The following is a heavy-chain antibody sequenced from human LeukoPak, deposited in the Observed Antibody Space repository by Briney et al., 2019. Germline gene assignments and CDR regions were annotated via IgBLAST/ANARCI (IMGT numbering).Heavy chain of an antibody. Sequence: GASLRLSCAASGFTFSNYAMSWVRQAPGKGLEWVSAITGSSGSTYYADSVKARFTISRDNSKNTLYLQMNSLRAEDTAVYYCAKWGDYDVLTGYYVSDYWGQGTLVTVSS. CDR2: ITGSSGST. CDR1: GFTFSNYA. V-gene: IGHV3-23*01. J-gene: IGHJ4*02. CDR3: AKWGDYDVLTGYYVSDY. D-gene: IGHD3-9*01.